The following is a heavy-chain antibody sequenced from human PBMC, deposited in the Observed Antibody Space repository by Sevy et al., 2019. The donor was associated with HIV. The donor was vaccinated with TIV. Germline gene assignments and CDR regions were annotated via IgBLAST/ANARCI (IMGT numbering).Heavy chain of an antibody. D-gene: IGHD3-9*01. CDR1: GFTFSDYY. CDR3: ARGLVIPRESWFDP. V-gene: IGHV3-11*01. J-gene: IGHJ5*02. CDR2: ISSSGSTI. Sequence: GGSLRLSCAASGFTFSDYYMSWIRQAPGMGLEWVSYISSSGSTIYYADSVKGRFTISRDNAKNSLYLQMNSLRAEDTAVYYCARGLVIPRESWFDPWGQGTLVTVSS.